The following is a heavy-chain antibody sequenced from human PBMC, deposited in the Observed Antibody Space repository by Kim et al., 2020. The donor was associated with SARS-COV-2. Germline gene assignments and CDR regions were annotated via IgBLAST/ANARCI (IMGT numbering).Heavy chain of an antibody. V-gene: IGHV1-46*01. CDR3: VRGVTIVPGVFPVFDY. D-gene: IGHD3-10*01. CDR2: ITPSGGST. CDR1: GYTFTRYY. J-gene: IGHJ4*02. Sequence: ASVKVSCKASGYTFTRYYMHWVRQAPGQGLEWMGIITPSGGSTSHAQKFQGRVTITRDTSTSTVYVELSSLRSENTPVYYCVRGVTIVPGVFPVFDYWGQGTLVTVSS.